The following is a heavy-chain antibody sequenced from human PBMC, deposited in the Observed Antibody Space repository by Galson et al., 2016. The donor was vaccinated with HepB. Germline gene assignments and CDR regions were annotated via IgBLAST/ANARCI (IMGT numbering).Heavy chain of an antibody. CDR3: AKLGVRVATGGVDY. J-gene: IGHJ4*02. CDR1: GLAFSYHV. D-gene: IGHD3-10*01. Sequence: SLRLSCAGSGLAFSYHVMYWVRQAPGKGLEWVSAIRGSDNVPTYADSVKGRFTIFRDDSKNAAFLQMNSLRADDTAIYYCAKLGVRVATGGVDYWGQGTLVTVSS. V-gene: IGHV3-23*01. CDR2: IRGSDNVP.